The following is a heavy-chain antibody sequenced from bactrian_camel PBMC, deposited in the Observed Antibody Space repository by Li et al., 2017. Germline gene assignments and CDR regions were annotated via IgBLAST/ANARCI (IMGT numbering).Heavy chain of an antibody. Sequence: LVESGGGTVQHGESRRLSCTSNVYTTGFWCMAWFRHGRGKQGEGVATIDRDGRSSYADSVKGRFTISKDNAKKTMYLEMNNLLPEDSAAYYCAADYRRGWSCSVVRSDYNNWGQGTQVTVS. V-gene: IGHV3S53*01. J-gene: IGHJ4*01. D-gene: IGHD2*01. CDR2: IDRDGRS. CDR3: AADYRRGWSCSVVRSDYNN. CDR1: VYTTGFWC.